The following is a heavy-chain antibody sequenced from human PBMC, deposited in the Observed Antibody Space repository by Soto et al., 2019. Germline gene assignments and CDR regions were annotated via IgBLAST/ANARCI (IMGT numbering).Heavy chain of an antibody. CDR2: ISYDGSNQ. J-gene: IGHJ4*02. CDR1: GFTFNIYG. V-gene: IGHV3-30*18. CDR3: AKDQASGQGSFDS. Sequence: GGSLRLSCAASGFTFNIYGMHWVRQAPDKGLEWVALISYDGSNQYYADSVKGRFTISRDSSKNTLFLQMNRLRADAPAVYYCAKDQASGQGSFDSWGQGTLVTVSS.